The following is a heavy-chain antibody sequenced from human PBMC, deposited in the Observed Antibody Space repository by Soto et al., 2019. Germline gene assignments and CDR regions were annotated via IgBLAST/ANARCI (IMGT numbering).Heavy chain of an antibody. CDR3: ARDGGYGNFQH. CDR2: IYHTGST. J-gene: IGHJ1*01. D-gene: IGHD3-16*01. V-gene: IGHV4-30-2*01. Sequence: QLQLQESGSGLVKPSQTLSLTCAVSGGSISSGGYSWSWIRQPPGKGLEWIGYIYHTGSTYHNPSLQRRVTISVDRSKNQFSLKLSSVTAADTAVYYCARDGGYGNFQHWGQGTLVTVYS. CDR1: GGSISSGGYS.